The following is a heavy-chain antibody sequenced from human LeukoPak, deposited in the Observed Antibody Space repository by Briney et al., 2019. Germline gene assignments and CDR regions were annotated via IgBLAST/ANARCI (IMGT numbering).Heavy chain of an antibody. V-gene: IGHV3-49*04. CDR1: GFTFGDYA. J-gene: IGHJ3*02. D-gene: IGHD6-13*01. CDR2: IRSKTDGGTT. CDR3: TTDPQTLSSWLKGGAFDI. Sequence: GGSLRLSCTASGFTFGDYAMSWVRQAPGKGLEWVGFIRSKTDGGTTDYAAPVKGRFTISRDDSKNTLYLQMNSLKTEDTAVYYCTTDPQTLSSWLKGGAFDIWGQGTMVTVSS.